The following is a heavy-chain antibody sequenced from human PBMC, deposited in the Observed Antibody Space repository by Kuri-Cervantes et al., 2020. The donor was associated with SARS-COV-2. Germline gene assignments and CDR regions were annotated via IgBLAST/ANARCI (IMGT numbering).Heavy chain of an antibody. V-gene: IGHV4-34*10. CDR1: GASFSSSY. Sequence: SQTLSLTCAVYGASFSSSYWSWIRQSPGKRLEWIGEVNHNGGANYNPSLKSRVTMSVDTSKNQFSLKLSSVTAADTAVYYCARDYGDYWGQGTMVTVSS. CDR3: ARDYGDY. D-gene: IGHD4-17*01. J-gene: IGHJ4*03. CDR2: VNHNGGA.